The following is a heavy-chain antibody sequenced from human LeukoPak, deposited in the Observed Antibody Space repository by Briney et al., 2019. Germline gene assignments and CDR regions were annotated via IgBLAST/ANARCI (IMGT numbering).Heavy chain of an antibody. J-gene: IGHJ4*02. D-gene: IGHD3-22*01. Sequence: GGSLRLSCAASGFTFSSYSMNWVRQAPGKGLEWVSSIGSSSSYIYYADSVKGRFTISRDNAKNSLYLQMNSLRAEDTAVYYCARGRINYYDSSGHGPDYWGQGTLVTVSS. CDR3: ARGRINYYDSSGHGPDY. V-gene: IGHV3-21*01. CDR2: IGSSSSYI. CDR1: GFTFSSYS.